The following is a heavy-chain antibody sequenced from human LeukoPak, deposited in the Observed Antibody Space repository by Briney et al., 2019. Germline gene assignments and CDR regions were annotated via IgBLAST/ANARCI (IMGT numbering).Heavy chain of an antibody. J-gene: IGHJ4*02. CDR2: ISDDGGRI. CDR3: SGCEDY. V-gene: IGHV3-7*01. Sequence: GGSLRLSCAASGFTFGSYWMSWVRQAPGKGLEWVASISDDGGRIHYVDSVKGRFTISRDNAKNSLYLQMNNLRAEDTAMYYCSGCEDYWGQGTLVTVSS. CDR1: GFTFGSYW.